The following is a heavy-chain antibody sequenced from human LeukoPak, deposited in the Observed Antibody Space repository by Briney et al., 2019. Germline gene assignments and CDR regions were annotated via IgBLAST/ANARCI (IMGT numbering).Heavy chain of an antibody. J-gene: IGHJ4*02. CDR1: GGSISSSSYY. CDR2: IYYSGST. D-gene: IGHD3-22*01. Sequence: SETLSLTCTVSGGSISSSSYYWGWIRQPPGKGLEWIGNIYYSGSTYYNPSLKSRIIISVDTSKNQFSLKLSSVTAADTAVYYCARVKVYDSSGYYYVDYWGQGTLVTVSS. V-gene: IGHV4-39*07. CDR3: ARVKVYDSSGYYYVDY.